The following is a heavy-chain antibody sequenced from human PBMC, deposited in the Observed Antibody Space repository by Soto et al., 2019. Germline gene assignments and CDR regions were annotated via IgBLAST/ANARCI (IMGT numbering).Heavy chain of an antibody. CDR3: ARGATAARRLYYYYGMDV. J-gene: IGHJ6*02. CDR1: GFTFSSYW. CDR2: INSDGGST. D-gene: IGHD6-6*01. Sequence: GGSLRLSCAASGFTFSSYWMHWVRQAPGKGLVWVSRINSDGGSTSYADSVKGRFTISRDNAKNTLYLQMNSLRAEDTAVYYCARGATAARRLYYYYGMDVWGQGTTVTVSS. V-gene: IGHV3-74*01.